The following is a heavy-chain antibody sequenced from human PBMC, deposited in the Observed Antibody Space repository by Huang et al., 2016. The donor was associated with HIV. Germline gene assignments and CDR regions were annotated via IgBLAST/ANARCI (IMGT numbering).Heavy chain of an antibody. V-gene: IGHV3-9*01. Sequence: EVHLVESGGGLVQPGRSLRLPCGASGFTFDDFSMHWVRQRPGEGQEYVSGITGDSDRVFYAASVKGRFTISRDNAKNSLYLQMNSLRVEDTALYYCAHLPEPSSPWTDYWGQGTLVTVSS. CDR3: AHLPEPSSPWTDY. J-gene: IGHJ4*02. CDR1: GFTFDDFS. D-gene: IGHD1-1*01. CDR2: ITGDSDRV.